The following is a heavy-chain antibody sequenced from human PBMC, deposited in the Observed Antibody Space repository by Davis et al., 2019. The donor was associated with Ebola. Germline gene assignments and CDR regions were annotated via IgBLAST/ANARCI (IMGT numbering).Heavy chain of an antibody. V-gene: IGHV3-21*01. J-gene: IGHJ4*02. CDR1: GFTFTSYN. Sequence: PGGSLRLSCAASGFTFTSYNTNWVRQAPGKGLEWVSSISSSSRYIYYADSTKGRFTISRDNAKNSLFLQIHSLRAEDTAMYYCARGIVVEPAAITGAAETFDYWGQGTLVTVSS. CDR2: ISSSSRYI. D-gene: IGHD2-2*02. CDR3: ARGIVVEPAAITGAAETFDY.